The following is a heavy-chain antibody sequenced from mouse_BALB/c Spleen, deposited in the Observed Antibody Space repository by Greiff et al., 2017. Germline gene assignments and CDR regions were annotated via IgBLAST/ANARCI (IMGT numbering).Heavy chain of an antibody. J-gene: IGHJ4*01. V-gene: IGHV1S137*01. Sequence: QVQLQQSGAELVRPGVSVKISCKGSGYTFTDYAMHWVKQSHAKSLEWIGVISTYYGDASYNQKFKGKAKLTAVTSASTAYMELSSLTNEDSAVYYCVYGSSHYAMDYWGQGTSVTVSS. CDR1: GYTFTDYA. CDR3: VYGSSHYAMDY. D-gene: IGHD1-1*01. CDR2: ISTYYGDA.